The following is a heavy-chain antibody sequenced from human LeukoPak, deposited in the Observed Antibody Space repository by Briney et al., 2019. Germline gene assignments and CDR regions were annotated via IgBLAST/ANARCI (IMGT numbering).Heavy chain of an antibody. Sequence: GGSLRLSCAASGFTVSSNYMSWVRQAPGKGLEWVSVIYSGGSTYYADSAKGRFTISRDNSKNTLYLQMNSLRAEDTAVYYCARDSRGYSLSSDYWGQGTLVTVSS. CDR3: ARDSRGYSLSSDY. CDR1: GFTVSSNY. V-gene: IGHV3-66*01. J-gene: IGHJ4*02. CDR2: IYSGGST. D-gene: IGHD5-18*01.